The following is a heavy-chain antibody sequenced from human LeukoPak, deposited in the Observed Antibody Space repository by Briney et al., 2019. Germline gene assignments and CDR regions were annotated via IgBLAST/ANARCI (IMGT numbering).Heavy chain of an antibody. CDR3: ARLIAVAGADWYFDL. V-gene: IGHV4-39*01. CDR2: IYYSGST. J-gene: IGHJ2*01. D-gene: IGHD6-19*01. CDR1: GGSISSSGYY. Sequence: SETLSLTCTVSGGSISSSGYYWGWIRQPPGKGLEWIGNIYYSGSTSYNPSLKSRVTISVDTSKNQFPLKVSSVTAADTAVYYCARLIAVAGADWYFDLWGRGTLVTVSS.